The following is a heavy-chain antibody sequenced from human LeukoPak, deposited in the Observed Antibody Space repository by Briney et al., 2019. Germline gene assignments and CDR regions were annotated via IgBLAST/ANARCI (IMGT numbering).Heavy chain of an antibody. D-gene: IGHD4-17*01. Sequence: PGGSLRLSCAASGFTFSNYGMHWVRQAPGKGLEWVAVISYDGSNKYYADSVKGRFTISRDNSKNTLYLQMNSLRAEDTAVYYCARVLGDYAPFDYWGQGTLVTVSS. J-gene: IGHJ4*02. CDR2: ISYDGSNK. V-gene: IGHV3-30*03. CDR3: ARVLGDYAPFDY. CDR1: GFTFSNYG.